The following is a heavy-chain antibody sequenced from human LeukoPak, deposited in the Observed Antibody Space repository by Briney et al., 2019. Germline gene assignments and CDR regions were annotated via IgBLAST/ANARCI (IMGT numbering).Heavy chain of an antibody. Sequence: GGSLRLSCAASGFTVSSNYMSWVRQAPGKGLEWVSAISGSGGSTYYADSVKGRFTISRDNSKNTLYLQMNSLRAEDTAVYYCAFLIAAAGYFDYWGQGTLVTVSS. CDR2: ISGSGGST. CDR3: AFLIAAAGYFDY. J-gene: IGHJ4*02. D-gene: IGHD6-13*01. CDR1: GFTVSSNY. V-gene: IGHV3-23*01.